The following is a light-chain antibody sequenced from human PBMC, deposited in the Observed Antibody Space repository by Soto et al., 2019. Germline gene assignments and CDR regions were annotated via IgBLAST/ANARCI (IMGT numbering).Light chain of an antibody. CDR1: NNDIGGYTY. CDR3: SSYSRSINYV. CDR2: EVN. V-gene: IGLV2-8*01. Sequence: QSVLTQPPSASGSPGQSVTISCTGTNNDIGGYTYVSWYQQLPGKAPKLMIYEVNKRPSGIPDRFSGSKSGNTASLTVSGLQPEDEAEYFFSSYSRSINYVFGTGTKLTVL. J-gene: IGLJ1*01.